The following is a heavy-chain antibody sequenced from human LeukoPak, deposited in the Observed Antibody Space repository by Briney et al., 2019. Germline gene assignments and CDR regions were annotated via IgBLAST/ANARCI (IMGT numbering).Heavy chain of an antibody. CDR3: ARSGIVDAFDI. V-gene: IGHV3-7*01. D-gene: IGHD3-10*01. CDR2: IKPDGTDK. CDR1: GFTFSSYA. Sequence: PGGSLRLSCAASGFTFSSYAMHWVRQAPGKGLEWVVNIKPDGTDKSYVDSVKGRFTISRDNAKNSLYLQMNSLRAEDTAVYYCARSGIVDAFDIWGQGTMVTVSS. J-gene: IGHJ3*02.